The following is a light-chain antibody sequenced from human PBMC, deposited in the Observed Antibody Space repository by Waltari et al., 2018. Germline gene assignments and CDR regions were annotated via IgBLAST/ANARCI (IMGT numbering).Light chain of an antibody. CDR2: RNK. V-gene: IGLV1-47*01. CDR1: DSNLGGNY. CDR3: AAWDDTVSGVV. J-gene: IGLJ3*02. Sequence: QSVLTQSPSTSGAPGQTVTISCSGSDSNLGGNYVFWYQQFPGPAPRLLIYRNKQRPSGVPDRISGSKSGTTALLAISGLRSEDEADYYCAAWDDTVSGVVFGGGTKVTVL.